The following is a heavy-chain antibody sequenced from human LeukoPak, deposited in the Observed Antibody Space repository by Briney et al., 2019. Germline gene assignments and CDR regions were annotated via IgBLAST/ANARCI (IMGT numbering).Heavy chain of an antibody. D-gene: IGHD3-10*01. CDR1: GGSFSGYY. Sequence: SETLSLTCAVYGGSFSGYYWSWIRQPPGKGLEWIGEINHSGSTNYNPSLKSRVTISVDTSKNQFSLKLSSVTAADTAVYYCARGPCYYGSGSYYLAWGQGTLVTVSS. V-gene: IGHV4-34*01. CDR3: ARGPCYYGSGSYYLA. J-gene: IGHJ5*02. CDR2: INHSGST.